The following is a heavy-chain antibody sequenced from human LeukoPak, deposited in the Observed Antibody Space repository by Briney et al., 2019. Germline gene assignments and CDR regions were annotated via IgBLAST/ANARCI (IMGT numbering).Heavy chain of an antibody. CDR1: GYTFTGYY. Sequence: ASVKVSCKASGYTFTGYYMRWVRQAPGQGLEWMGRINPNSGGTNYAQKFQGRVTMTRDTSISTAYMELSRLRSDDTAVHYCARDSGSGWSSEDYWGQGTLVTVSS. J-gene: IGHJ4*02. CDR3: ARDSGSGWSSEDY. V-gene: IGHV1-2*06. CDR2: INPNSGGT. D-gene: IGHD6-19*01.